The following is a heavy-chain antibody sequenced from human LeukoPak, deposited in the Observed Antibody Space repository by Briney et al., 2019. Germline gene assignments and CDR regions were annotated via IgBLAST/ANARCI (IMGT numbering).Heavy chain of an antibody. CDR1: GYTFTGYY. V-gene: IGHV1-2*06. Sequence: ASVKVSCKASGYTFTGYYIHWVRQAPGQGLEWMGRINPNSGGTNYAQKFQGRVTMTRDTSISTAYMELSRLRSDDTAVYYCARGLYCSSTSCYAGSPNWFDPWGQGTLVTVSS. CDR2: INPNSGGT. CDR3: ARGLYCSSTSCYAGSPNWFDP. J-gene: IGHJ5*02. D-gene: IGHD2-2*01.